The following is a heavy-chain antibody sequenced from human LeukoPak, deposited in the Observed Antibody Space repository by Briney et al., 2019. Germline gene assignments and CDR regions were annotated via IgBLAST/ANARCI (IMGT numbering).Heavy chain of an antibody. CDR1: GYTFTGYY. Sequence: GASVKVSCKTFGYTFTGYYMHWVRQAPGQGLEWMGRINPNRGGTNYAQKFQGRVTMTGDTAISTAYMELSSLRSDDTAVYYCARLSTIGDSSGYFVNWGQGTLVTVSS. CDR2: INPNRGGT. D-gene: IGHD3-22*01. J-gene: IGHJ4*02. CDR3: ARLSTIGDSSGYFVN. V-gene: IGHV1-2*06.